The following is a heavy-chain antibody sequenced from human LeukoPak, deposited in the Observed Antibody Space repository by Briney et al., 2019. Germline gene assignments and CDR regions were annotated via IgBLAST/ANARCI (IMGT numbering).Heavy chain of an antibody. J-gene: IGHJ5*02. CDR3: AALPPGYCSGGSCSIGGNWFDP. D-gene: IGHD2-15*01. Sequence: SVKVSCKASGGTFSSYVISWVRQAPGPGLEWMGGIIPIFGTANYAQKFQGRVTITADKSTSTAYMELSSLRSEDTAVYYWAALPPGYCSGGSCSIGGNWFDPWGQGTLVTVSS. CDR1: GGTFSSYV. CDR2: IIPIFGTA. V-gene: IGHV1-69*06.